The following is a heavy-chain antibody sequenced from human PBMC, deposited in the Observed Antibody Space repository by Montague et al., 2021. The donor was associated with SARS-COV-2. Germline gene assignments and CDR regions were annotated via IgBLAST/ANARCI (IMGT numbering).Heavy chain of an antibody. V-gene: IGHV4-59*08. D-gene: IGHD5-18*01. J-gene: IGHJ4*02. CDR3: ARGQLWFDY. Sequence: SETLSLTCIVSGGSINSFYWSWVRQPPGKGLEWIGYIYCSGSTNYNPSLKSRVTISVDTSKNQFSLKLRSVTAADTAVYYCARGQLWFDYWGQGTLVTVSS. CDR1: GGSINSFY. CDR2: IYCSGST.